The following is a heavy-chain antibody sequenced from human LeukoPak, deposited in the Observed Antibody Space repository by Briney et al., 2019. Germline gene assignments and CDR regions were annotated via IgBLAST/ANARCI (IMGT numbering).Heavy chain of an antibody. CDR2: IYYSGST. J-gene: IGHJ4*02. Sequence: SETLSLTCIVSGDSISSYYWSWIRQPPGKGLEWIGYIYYSGSTNYNPSLKSRVTISVDASENHFSLKLSSVTAADTAVYYCARDRSLGIIDYWGQGTLVTVSS. D-gene: IGHD3-16*01. CDR1: GDSISSYY. V-gene: IGHV4-59*01. CDR3: ARDRSLGIIDY.